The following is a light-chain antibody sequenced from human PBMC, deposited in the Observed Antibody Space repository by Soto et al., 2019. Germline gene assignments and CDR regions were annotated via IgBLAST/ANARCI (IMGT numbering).Light chain of an antibody. J-gene: IGLJ1*01. V-gene: IGLV1-51*02. Sequence: QSVLTQPPSVSAAPGQEVTISCSGSSSNIGNNYVSWYQQLPGTAPKLLIYENNKRPSGIPDRFSGSKSGTSATLGITGLQTGDEADYYCGTWDSGKVFGTGTKVIVL. CDR3: GTWDSGKV. CDR1: SSNIGNNY. CDR2: ENN.